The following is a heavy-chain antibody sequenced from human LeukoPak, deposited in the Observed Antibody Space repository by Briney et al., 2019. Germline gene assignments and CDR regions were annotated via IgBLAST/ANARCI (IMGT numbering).Heavy chain of an antibody. J-gene: IGHJ6*03. V-gene: IGHV4-39*07. CDR3: ARRSNTMVRGVYYYYYMDV. CDR2: INHSGST. D-gene: IGHD3-10*01. CDR1: GGSISSTSYY. Sequence: PSETLSLTCTVSGGSISSTSYYWGWIRQPPGKGLEWIGEINHSGSTNYNPSLKSRVTISVDTSKNQFSLKLSSVTAADTAVYYCARRSNTMVRGVYYYYYMDVWGKGTTVTISS.